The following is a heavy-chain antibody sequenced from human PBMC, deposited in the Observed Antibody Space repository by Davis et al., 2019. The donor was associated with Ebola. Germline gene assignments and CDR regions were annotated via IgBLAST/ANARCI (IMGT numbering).Heavy chain of an antibody. CDR3: ARGLLRFLEWQSHDGMDV. Sequence: MPSETLSLTCTVSGGSISSYYWSWIRQPPGKGLEWIGYIYYSGSTNYNPSLKSRVTISVDTSKNQFSLKLSSVTAADTAVYYCARGLLRFLEWQSHDGMDVWGQGTTVTVS. CDR1: GGSISSYY. J-gene: IGHJ6*02. CDR2: IYYSGST. V-gene: IGHV4-59*01. D-gene: IGHD3-3*01.